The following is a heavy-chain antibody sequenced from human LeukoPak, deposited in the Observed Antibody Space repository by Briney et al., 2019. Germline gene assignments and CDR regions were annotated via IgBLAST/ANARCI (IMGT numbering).Heavy chain of an antibody. D-gene: IGHD2-15*01. V-gene: IGHV1-18*01. CDR3: ARGAIDIVVVVAATFFDY. CDR2: ISAYNGNT. J-gene: IGHJ4*02. CDR1: GYTFTSYG. Sequence: ASVKVSCKASGYTFTSYGISWVRQAPGHGFEWMGWISAYNGNTNYAQKLQGRVTMTTDTSTSTAYMELRSLRSDDTAVYYCARGAIDIVVVVAATFFDYWGQGTLVTVSS.